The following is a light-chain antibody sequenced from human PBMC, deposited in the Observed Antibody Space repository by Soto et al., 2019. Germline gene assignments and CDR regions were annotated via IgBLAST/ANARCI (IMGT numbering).Light chain of an antibody. V-gene: IGLV2-11*01. CDR2: DVS. CDR1: SSDVGTYNF. J-gene: IGLJ1*01. CDR3: CSYAGSYTFV. Sequence: QSALTQPRSVAGSPGQSVTISCTGTSSDVGTYNFVSWYQQHPGKAPQVIISDVSRRPSGVPDRFSGSKSGNTASLTISGLRAEDEADYYCCSYAGSYTFVFGTGTKVTVL.